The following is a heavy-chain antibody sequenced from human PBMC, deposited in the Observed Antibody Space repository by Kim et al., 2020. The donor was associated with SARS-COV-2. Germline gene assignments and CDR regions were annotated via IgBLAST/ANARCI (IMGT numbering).Heavy chain of an antibody. J-gene: IGHJ4*02. CDR1: GGSFSGYY. V-gene: IGHV4-34*01. CDR3: ARGTLRMAAAGFDY. CDR2: INHSGST. D-gene: IGHD6-13*01. Sequence: SETLSLTCAVYGGSFSGYYWSWIRQPPGKGLEWIGEINHSGSTNYNPSLKSRVTISVDTSKNQFSLKLSSVTAADTAVYYCARGTLRMAAAGFDYWGQGTLVTVSS.